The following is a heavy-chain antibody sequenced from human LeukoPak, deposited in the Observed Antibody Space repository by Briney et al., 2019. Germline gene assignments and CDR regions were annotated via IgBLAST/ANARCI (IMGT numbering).Heavy chain of an antibody. Sequence: GGSLRLSCAASGFTLSSYWMSWVRQAPGKGLEGVANIKQDGSEKYYVDSVKGRFTISRDNAKNSLYLQMNSLRAEDTAVYYCARAVDYGDYVDYWGQGTLVTVSS. CDR3: ARAVDYGDYVDY. CDR2: IKQDGSEK. D-gene: IGHD4-17*01. V-gene: IGHV3-7*01. CDR1: GFTLSSYW. J-gene: IGHJ4*02.